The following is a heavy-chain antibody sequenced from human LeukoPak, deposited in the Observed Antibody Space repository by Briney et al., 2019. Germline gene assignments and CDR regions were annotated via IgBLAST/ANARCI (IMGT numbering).Heavy chain of an antibody. CDR2: IWYGGGNK. Sequence: PGGSLRLSCAASGFTFSGFGMHWVRQAPGKGLEWVAVIWYGGGNKYYADSVKGRFTISRDNPKNTLYVQMNSLRAEDTAVYYCARGRGADYGGNSGYFDYWGQGTLVTVSS. D-gene: IGHD4-23*01. V-gene: IGHV3-33*01. CDR1: GFTFSGFG. CDR3: ARGRGADYGGNSGYFDY. J-gene: IGHJ4*02.